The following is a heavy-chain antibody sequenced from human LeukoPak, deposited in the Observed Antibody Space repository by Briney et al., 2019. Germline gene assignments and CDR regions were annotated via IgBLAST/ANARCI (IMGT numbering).Heavy chain of an antibody. Sequence: GGSLRLSCAPSGFTLRSYDMSWVRQAPGKGLEWVAATSGSGVNSYYADSVRGRLTISRDNSQNTLYLQMDSLRAEDTALYYCAKEYSGYDFDYWGQGTLVTVSS. CDR1: GFTLRSYD. D-gene: IGHD5-12*01. J-gene: IGHJ4*02. CDR3: AKEYSGYDFDY. CDR2: TSGSGVNS. V-gene: IGHV3-23*01.